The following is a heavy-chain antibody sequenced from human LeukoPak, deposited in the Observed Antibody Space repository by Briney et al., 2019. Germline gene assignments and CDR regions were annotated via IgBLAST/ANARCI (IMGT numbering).Heavy chain of an antibody. D-gene: IGHD3-10*01. CDR1: GFSFRSYA. J-gene: IGHJ4*02. V-gene: IGHV3-64D*06. CDR3: VRGLYGLGWDY. CDR2: INDDWGTT. Sequence: PGGSLRLSCSASGFSFRSYATHWVRQAPGKGLEFVSGINDDWGTTDYADSVKGRFTISRDNSKNTLYLQMNSLRTEDTALYCCVRGLYGLGWDYWGQGTLVTVSS.